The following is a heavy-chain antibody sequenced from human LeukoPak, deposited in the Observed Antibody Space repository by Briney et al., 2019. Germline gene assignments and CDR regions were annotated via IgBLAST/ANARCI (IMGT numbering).Heavy chain of an antibody. CDR2: INDRGDDT. Sequence: GGSLRLSCATSGFTFSSYAMSWVRLAPGKGLEWVSSINDRGDDTYYADSVKGRFTSSRDNLNNALYLQMNSVRTEDTAVYYCTKPLARRSSSWYYYPMAVCGPGTTVIVSS. CDR3: TKPLARRSSSWYYYPMAV. D-gene: IGHD6-6*01. CDR1: GFTFSSYA. V-gene: IGHV3-23*01. J-gene: IGHJ6*02.